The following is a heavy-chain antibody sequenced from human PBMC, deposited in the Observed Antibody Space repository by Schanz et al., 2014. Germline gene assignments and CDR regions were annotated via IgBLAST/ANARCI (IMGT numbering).Heavy chain of an antibody. CDR3: ARKVVATIGDYNDN. CDR2: MNESHSTI. CDR1: GFSFSSYA. Sequence: EVQLLESGGGLAEPGGSLRLSCAASGFSFSSYAMGWVRQVRVKWLEWVSAMNESHSTIYYADSVRSRFTISRDNAEKTQFLQMNSLRAEDAAVDYCARKVVATIGDYNDNWGQGTLVIVSS. D-gene: IGHD5-12*01. J-gene: IGHJ4*03. V-gene: IGHV3-23*01.